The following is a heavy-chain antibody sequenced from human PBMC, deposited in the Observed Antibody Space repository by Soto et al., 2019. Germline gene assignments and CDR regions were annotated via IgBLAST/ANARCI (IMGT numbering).Heavy chain of an antibody. D-gene: IGHD3-10*01. CDR3: ARDQRPGSGFDP. CDR2: ISSSSSTI. CDR1: GFTFSSYS. V-gene: IGHV3-48*02. Sequence: GGSLRLSCAASGFTFSSYSMNWVRQAPGKGLEWVSYISSSSSTIYYADSVKGRFTISRDNAKNSLYLQMNRLRDDDTAVYYCARDQRPGSGFDPWGQGTLVAVSS. J-gene: IGHJ5*02.